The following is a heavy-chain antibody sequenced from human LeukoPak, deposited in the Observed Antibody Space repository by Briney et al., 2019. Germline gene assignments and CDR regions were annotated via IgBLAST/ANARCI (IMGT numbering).Heavy chain of an antibody. J-gene: IGHJ4*02. CDR3: ATGKRTYRK. D-gene: IGHD5-18*01. Sequence: GGSLRLSCAASGFTFSSYAMSWVRQAPGKGLEWVSYISNRGCSTYYAVSVKGRFTISRDNANNSLYLQMNSLSDEDTAIYYCATGKRTYRKWGQGTLVTVSS. V-gene: IGHV3-48*02. CDR1: GFTFSSYA. CDR2: ISNRGCST.